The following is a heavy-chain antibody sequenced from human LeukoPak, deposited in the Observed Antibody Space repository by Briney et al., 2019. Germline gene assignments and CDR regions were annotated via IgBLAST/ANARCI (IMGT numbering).Heavy chain of an antibody. V-gene: IGHV1-69*02. J-gene: IGHJ4*02. CDR1: GGTFSSYT. D-gene: IGHD2-2*03. CDR3: ASGYCSSTSCSLPFIL. Sequence: GSSVKVSCKASGGTFSSYTISWVRQAPGQGLEWMGRIIPILGIANYAQKFQGRVTITADKSTSTAYMELSSLRSEDTAVYYCASGYCSSTSCSLPFILWGQGTLVTVSS. CDR2: IIPILGIA.